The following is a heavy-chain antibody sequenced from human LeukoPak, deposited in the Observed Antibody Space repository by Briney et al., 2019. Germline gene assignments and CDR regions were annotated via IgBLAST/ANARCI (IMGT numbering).Heavy chain of an antibody. CDR3: ARAGGFYYDSSGYYGIDY. J-gene: IGHJ4*02. CDR2: ISAYNGNT. V-gene: IGHV1-18*01. CDR1: GYTFTSYD. D-gene: IGHD3-22*01. Sequence: ASVKVSCKASGYTFTSYDISWVRQAPGQGLERMGWISAYNGNTNYAQKLQGRVTMTTDTSTSTAYMELRSLRSDDTAVYYCARAGGFYYDSSGYYGIDYWGQGTLVTVSS.